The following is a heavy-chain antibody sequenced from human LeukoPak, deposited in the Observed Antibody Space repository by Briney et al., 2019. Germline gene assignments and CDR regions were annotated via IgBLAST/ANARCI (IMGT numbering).Heavy chain of an antibody. J-gene: IGHJ6*03. CDR3: ARGEQLLVRGYYMDV. Sequence: GSLMLSCVAFGFTFSRYWMHWVRQAPGKGLVWVSRSKSDGSSTSYAESVKGPFTISRDNAKNTLYPQMNSLRAEDTAVYYCARGEQLLVRGYYMDVWGKGTTVTVSS. V-gene: IGHV3-74*01. D-gene: IGHD6-19*01. CDR2: SKSDGSST. CDR1: GFTFSRYW.